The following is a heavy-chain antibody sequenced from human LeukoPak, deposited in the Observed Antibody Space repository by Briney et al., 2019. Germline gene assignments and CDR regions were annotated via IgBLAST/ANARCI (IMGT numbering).Heavy chain of an antibody. CDR1: GFGVSSNY. V-gene: IGHV3-66*01. D-gene: IGHD5-18*01. CDR2: IYSDGST. CDR3: ARAKLGYSYVIDY. Sequence: GGSLRLSCATSGFGVSSNYMSWVRQAPGKGLEWVSVIYSDGSTFFAESVKGRFTISRDHSKNTLYLQMNSLRVEDTAVYYCARAKLGYSYVIDYWGQGTLVTVSS. J-gene: IGHJ4*02.